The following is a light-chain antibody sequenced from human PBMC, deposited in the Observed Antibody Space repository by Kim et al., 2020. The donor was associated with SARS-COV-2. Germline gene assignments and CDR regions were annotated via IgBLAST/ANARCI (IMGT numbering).Light chain of an antibody. CDR2: DVS. Sequence: QSALTQPRSVSGSPGQSVAISCTGTSSDVGAYNFVSWYQQHPGKAPKLMIYDVSQRPSGVPDRFSGSKSGNTASLTISGLQAEDEADYHCCSYPGSYFGTGTKVTVL. J-gene: IGLJ1*01. V-gene: IGLV2-11*01. CDR1: SSDVGAYNF. CDR3: CSYPGSY.